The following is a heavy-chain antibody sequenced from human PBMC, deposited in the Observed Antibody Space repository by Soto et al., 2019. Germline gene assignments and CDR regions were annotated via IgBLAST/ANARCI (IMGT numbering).Heavy chain of an antibody. CDR3: SRDGMIGKALHY. Sequence: PGEALKISSRGSAGISGACWIGWVRQMLGKGLEWMGIIFPGDSDTRYRPSFQGQVTISVDRSINTAYLQWSSLKASDTAMYFCSRDGMIGKALHYRGQRAEVTV. D-gene: IGHD2-21*01. CDR1: AGISGACW. V-gene: IGHV5-51*01. CDR2: IFPGDSDT. J-gene: IGHJ4*02.